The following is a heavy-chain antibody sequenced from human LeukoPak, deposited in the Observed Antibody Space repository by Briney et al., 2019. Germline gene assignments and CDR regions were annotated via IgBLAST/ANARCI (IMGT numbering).Heavy chain of an antibody. CDR3: ARGRIQLWLNY. V-gene: IGHV4-34*01. CDR1: GGSFSGYY. D-gene: IGHD5-18*01. Sequence: SETLSLTCAVYGGSFSGYYWSWIRQPPGKGLEWIGEINHSGSTNYNPSLKSRVTISVDTSKSQFSLKLSSVTAADTAVYYCARGRIQLWLNYWGQGTLVTVSS. CDR2: INHSGST. J-gene: IGHJ4*02.